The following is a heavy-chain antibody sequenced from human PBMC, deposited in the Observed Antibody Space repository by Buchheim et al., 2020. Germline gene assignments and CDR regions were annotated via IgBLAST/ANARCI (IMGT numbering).Heavy chain of an antibody. Sequence: QVQLVESGGGVVQPGRSLRLSCAASGFTFSNYGMHWVRQAPGKGLEWVAVISYDGSNKYYADSVKGRFTISRDNSKNTLYLQMNSLRAEDTAVYYCAKVPYYYDSSYPGDPDYWGQGTL. V-gene: IGHV3-30*18. CDR2: ISYDGSNK. CDR1: GFTFSNYG. J-gene: IGHJ4*02. D-gene: IGHD3-22*01. CDR3: AKVPYYYDSSYPGDPDY.